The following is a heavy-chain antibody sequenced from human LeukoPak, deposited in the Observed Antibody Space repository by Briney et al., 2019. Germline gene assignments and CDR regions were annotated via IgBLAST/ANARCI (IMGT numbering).Heavy chain of an antibody. D-gene: IGHD3-9*01. CDR3: ARRRLRYFDWLEGDYYYYYMDV. J-gene: IGHJ6*03. V-gene: IGHV4-34*01. CDR2: INHGGST. Sequence: SETLSLTCAVYGGSFSNYYWSWIRQPPGKGLEWIGEINHGGSTNYNPSLKSRVTISVDTSKNQFSLKLSSVTAADTAVYYCARRRLRYFDWLEGDYYYYYMDVWGKGTTVTISS. CDR1: GGSFSNYY.